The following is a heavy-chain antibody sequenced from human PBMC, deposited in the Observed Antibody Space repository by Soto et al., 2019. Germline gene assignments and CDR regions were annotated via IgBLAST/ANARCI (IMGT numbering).Heavy chain of an antibody. CDR2: IDEYGSTI. J-gene: IGHJ4*02. Sequence: EVQLVESGGGLVQPGGSLRLSCAASGFTFSSYWMHWVRQVPGKGLLWVSRIDEYGSTINYADSVKGRFTISRDNANNTLYLERNILRSEDTALYYCTRDIGGKGAYWGQGILVTVSS. D-gene: IGHD3-10*01. V-gene: IGHV3-74*01. CDR3: TRDIGGKGAY. CDR1: GFTFSSYW.